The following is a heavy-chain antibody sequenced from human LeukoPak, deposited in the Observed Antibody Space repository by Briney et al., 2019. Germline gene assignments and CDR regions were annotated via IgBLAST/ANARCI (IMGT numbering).Heavy chain of an antibody. CDR3: ARDRIVASSSWYAFTYYMDV. CDR1: GFTFSSYA. V-gene: IGHV3-30*01. D-gene: IGHD6-13*01. J-gene: IGHJ6*03. CDR2: ISYDGSNK. Sequence: GGSLRLSCAASGFTFSSYAMHWVRQAPGKGLEWVAVISYDGSNKYYADSVKGRFTISRDNSKNTLYLQMNSLRAEDTAVYYCARDRIVASSSWYAFTYYMDVWGKGTTVTVSS.